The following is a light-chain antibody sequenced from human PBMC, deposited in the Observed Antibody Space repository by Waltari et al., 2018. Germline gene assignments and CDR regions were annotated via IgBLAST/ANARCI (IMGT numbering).Light chain of an antibody. Sequence: QAVVTQEPSFSVSPGGTVTLTFGLSSGSVPSSYDPSWYQQTPGQMPRTLIYNTNTRSSGVPDRFSGSILGNKAALTITGAQADDESDYYCVLYMGNGVLFGGGTKLTVL. CDR3: VLYMGNGVL. CDR2: NTN. V-gene: IGLV8-61*01. J-gene: IGLJ3*02. CDR1: SGSVPSSYD.